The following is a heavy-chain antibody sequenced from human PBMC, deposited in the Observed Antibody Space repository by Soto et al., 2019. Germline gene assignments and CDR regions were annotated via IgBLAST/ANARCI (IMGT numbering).Heavy chain of an antibody. Sequence: ASVKVSCKVSGYTLTELSMHWVRQAHGKGLEWMGGFDPEDGETIYAQKFQGRVTMTEDTSTDTAYMELNSLRAEDTAVYYCARTYYYDSSGYYYNFYWGQGTLVTVSS. V-gene: IGHV1-24*01. D-gene: IGHD3-22*01. CDR1: GYTLTELS. CDR3: ARTYYYDSSGYYYNFY. CDR2: FDPEDGET. J-gene: IGHJ4*02.